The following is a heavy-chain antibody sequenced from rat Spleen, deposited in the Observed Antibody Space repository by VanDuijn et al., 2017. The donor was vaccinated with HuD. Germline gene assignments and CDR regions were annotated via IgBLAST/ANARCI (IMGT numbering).Heavy chain of an antibody. Sequence: EVQLVESGGGLVQPGRSLKLSCAASGFTFSDYNMAWVRQAPKKGLEWVASISTGGGNTYYRDSVKGRFTVSRDNAKSTLYLQRDSLRSEDTATYYCARDYSSYMEYVMDAWGQGASVTVSS. D-gene: IGHD1-2*01. CDR2: ISTGGGNT. CDR1: GFTFSDYN. CDR3: ARDYSSYMEYVMDA. J-gene: IGHJ4*01. V-gene: IGHV5-25*01.